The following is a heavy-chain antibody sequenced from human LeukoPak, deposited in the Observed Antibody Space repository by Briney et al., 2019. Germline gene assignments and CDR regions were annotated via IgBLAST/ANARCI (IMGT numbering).Heavy chain of an antibody. D-gene: IGHD2-15*01. Sequence: SETLSLTCTVSGGSISSGDYYWSWIRQPPGKGLEWIGYIYYSGSTYYNPSLKSRVTISVDTSKNQFSLKLSSVTAADTAVYYCARDIVVVVAATPTRYYYYGMDVWGQGTTVTVSS. CDR3: ARDIVVVVAATPTRYYYYGMDV. CDR2: IYYSGST. J-gene: IGHJ6*02. V-gene: IGHV4-30-4*01. CDR1: GGSISSGDYY.